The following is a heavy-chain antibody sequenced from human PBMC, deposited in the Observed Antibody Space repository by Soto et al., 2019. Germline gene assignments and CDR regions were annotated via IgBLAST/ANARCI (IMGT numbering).Heavy chain of an antibody. J-gene: IGHJ3*02. CDR3: ARGRKKVTMVRGVIDGVNAFDI. D-gene: IGHD3-10*01. Sequence: SETLSLTCTVSGGSISSGGYYWSWIRQHPGKGLEWIGYIYYSGSTYYNPSLKSLVTISVDTFKNHFSLNLSSVTAADTAVYYCARGRKKVTMVRGVIDGVNAFDIWGQGTMVTVSS. V-gene: IGHV4-31*01. CDR2: IYYSGST. CDR1: GGSISSGGYY.